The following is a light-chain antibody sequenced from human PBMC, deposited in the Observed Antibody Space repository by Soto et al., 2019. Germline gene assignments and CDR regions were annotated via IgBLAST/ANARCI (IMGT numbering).Light chain of an antibody. J-gene: IGLJ2*01. Sequence: SYELTQPPSVSVSPGQTASITCSGDKLGNKYACWFQQKPGQSPVVVIYEDNKRPSGIPERFSGSNSGNTATLTISGTQVIDEADYYCQAWDSSTAVFGGGTKLTVL. CDR3: QAWDSSTAV. CDR1: KLGNKY. V-gene: IGLV3-1*01. CDR2: EDN.